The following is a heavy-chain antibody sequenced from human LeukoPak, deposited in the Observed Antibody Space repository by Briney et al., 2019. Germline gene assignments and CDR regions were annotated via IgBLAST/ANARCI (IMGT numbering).Heavy chain of an antibody. V-gene: IGHV3-23*01. CDR2: ISGSGGST. CDR3: AKNPPTAGGTGDYYYYYMDV. CDR1: GFTFSNYA. Sequence: GGSLRLSCAASGFTFSNYAMSWVRQAPGKGLEWVSAISGSGGSTYYADSVKGRFTISRDKSKNTLYLQMNSLRTEDTAVYYCAKNPPTAGGTGDYYYYYMDVWGKGTAVTISS. J-gene: IGHJ6*03. D-gene: IGHD6-25*01.